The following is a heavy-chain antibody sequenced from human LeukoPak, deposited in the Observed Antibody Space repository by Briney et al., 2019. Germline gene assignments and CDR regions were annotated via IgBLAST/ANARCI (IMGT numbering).Heavy chain of an antibody. CDR1: GYTFTGYY. V-gene: IGHV1-8*02. CDR2: MNPNTGNT. D-gene: IGHD6-13*01. J-gene: IGHJ6*03. Sequence: PWASVKVSCKASGYTFTGYYMHWVRQAPGQGLEWMGWMNPNTGNTFYAQKFQGRVTMTRNTSISTAHMELSSLRSDDTAVYYCARAGIAAQWEDYYYYYMDVWGKGTTVTISS. CDR3: ARAGIAAQWEDYYYYYMDV.